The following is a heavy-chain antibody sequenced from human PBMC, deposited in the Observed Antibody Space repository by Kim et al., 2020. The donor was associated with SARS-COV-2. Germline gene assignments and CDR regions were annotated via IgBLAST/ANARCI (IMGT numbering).Heavy chain of an antibody. CDR1: GFTFSSYS. J-gene: IGHJ2*01. CDR2: ISSSSSYI. CDR3: ARDQSSSLLYCGGDCSNWYFDL. Sequence: GGSLRPSCAASGFTFSSYSMNWVRQAPGKGLEWVSSISSSSSYIYYADSVKGRFTISRDNAKNSLYLQMNSLRAEDTAVYYCARDQSSSLLYCGGDCSNWYFDLWGRGTLVTVSS. V-gene: IGHV3-21*01. D-gene: IGHD2-21*02.